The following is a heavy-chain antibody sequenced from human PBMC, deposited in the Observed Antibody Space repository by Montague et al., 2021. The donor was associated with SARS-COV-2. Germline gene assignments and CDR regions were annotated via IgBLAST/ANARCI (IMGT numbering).Heavy chain of an antibody. CDR3: SKGGPRYSLDY. CDR2: INPSGTAI. J-gene: IGHJ4*02. CDR1: GFPFGSHW. Sequence: SLRLSCAASGFPFGSHWMHWARQAPGKGLVWVSQINPSGTAIGYGDSVRGRSTTSRDNANNMLYLQLNSLTGDDTAVYYCSKGGPRYSLDYWGQGVLVTSSS. D-gene: IGHD2-2*02. V-gene: IGHV3-74*01.